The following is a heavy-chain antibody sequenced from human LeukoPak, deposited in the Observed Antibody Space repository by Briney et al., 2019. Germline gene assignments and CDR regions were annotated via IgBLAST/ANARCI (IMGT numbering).Heavy chain of an antibody. V-gene: IGHV5-51*01. CDR3: ARDHESGYYYYGMDV. D-gene: IGHD3-3*01. CDR1: GYSFTSYW. CDR2: IYPGDSDT. J-gene: IGHJ6*02. Sequence: GESLKISCKGSGYSFTSYWIGWVRQMLGKGLEWMGSIYPGDSDTRYSPSFQGQVTISADKSIRNAYVQWSSLKAPHNAMYYCARDHESGYYYYGMDVWGQGTTVTVSS.